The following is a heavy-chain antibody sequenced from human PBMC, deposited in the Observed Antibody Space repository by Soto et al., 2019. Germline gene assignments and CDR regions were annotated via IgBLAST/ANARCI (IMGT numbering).Heavy chain of an antibody. CDR1: GFTFSSYA. CDR3: ANGRLNGVWNSWLDP. Sequence: PGGSLRLSCAASGFTFSSYAMSWVRQAPGEGLEWVSAISGSGASTFYADSVKGRFAISRDNSKNTLYLQMNSLRAEDTATYYCANGRLNGVWNSWLDPWGQGTLVTVSS. V-gene: IGHV3-23*01. J-gene: IGHJ5*02. D-gene: IGHD2-8*01. CDR2: ISGSGAST.